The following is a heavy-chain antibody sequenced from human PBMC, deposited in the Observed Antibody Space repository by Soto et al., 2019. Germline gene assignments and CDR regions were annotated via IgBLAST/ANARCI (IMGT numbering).Heavy chain of an antibody. Sequence: PSETLSLTCAVYGGSFSGYYWSWIRQPPGKGLEWIGEINHSGSTNYSPSLKSRVTISVDTSKNQFSLKLSSVTAADTAVYYCARSVVVVVAALIRQFDYWGQGTLVTVSS. CDR3: ARSVVVVVAALIRQFDY. CDR2: INHSGST. J-gene: IGHJ4*02. D-gene: IGHD2-15*01. CDR1: GGSFSGYY. V-gene: IGHV4-34*01.